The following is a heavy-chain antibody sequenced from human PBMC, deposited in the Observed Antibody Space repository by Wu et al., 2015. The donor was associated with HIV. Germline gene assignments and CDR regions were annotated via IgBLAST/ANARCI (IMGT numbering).Heavy chain of an antibody. D-gene: IGHD6-19*01. CDR2: IIPIFGAA. J-gene: IGHJ4*02. CDR3: ARDTSGWYPLNGYFDY. V-gene: IGHV1-69*05. CDR1: GGTFSSYA. Sequence: QLVQSGAEVKKPGSSVKVSCKASGGTFSSYAISWVRQAPGQGLEWMGGIIPIFGAANYAQKFQGRVTITTDESTSTAYMELSSLRSEDTAVYYCARDTSGWYPLNGYFDYWGQGTLVTVSS.